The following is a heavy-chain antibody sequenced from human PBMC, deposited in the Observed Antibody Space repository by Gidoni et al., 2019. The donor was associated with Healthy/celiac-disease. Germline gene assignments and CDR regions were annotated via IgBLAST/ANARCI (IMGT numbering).Heavy chain of an antibody. Sequence: QVQLVESGVGVVPPWRSLRVSFTASGFTFTSYGMNRVRQAPGKGMEWLAVRSYDGSNKYYANSVKGRFTISRDNSKNTLYLQMNSLRAEDTAVYYCAKSLSSYPPNQDFDYWGQGTLVTVSS. D-gene: IGHD3-22*01. CDR1: GFTFTSYG. CDR3: AKSLSSYPPNQDFDY. V-gene: IGHV3-30*18. J-gene: IGHJ4*02. CDR2: RSYDGSNK.